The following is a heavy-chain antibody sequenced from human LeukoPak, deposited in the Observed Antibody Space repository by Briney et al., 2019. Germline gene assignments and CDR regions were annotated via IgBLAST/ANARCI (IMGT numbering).Heavy chain of an antibody. CDR1: GFTFSSYS. CDR3: ARSPGYYDSSGYSVDY. D-gene: IGHD3-22*01. J-gene: IGHJ4*02. Sequence: GGSLRLSCAASGFTFSSYSMNWVRQAPGKGLEWVSSISSSSSYIYYADSVKGRFTISRDNAKNSLYLQMNSLRAEDTAVYYCARSPGYYDSSGYSVDYWGQGTLVTVSS. CDR2: ISSSSSYI. V-gene: IGHV3-21*01.